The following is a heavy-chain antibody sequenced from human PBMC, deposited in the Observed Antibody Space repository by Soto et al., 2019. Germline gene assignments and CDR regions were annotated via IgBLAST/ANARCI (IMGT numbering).Heavy chain of an antibody. CDR2: IKQDGSEK. D-gene: IGHD1-1*01. CDR1: GFTFSSYW. CDR3: ARGLNDGNAFDI. Sequence: GGSLRLSCAASGFTFSSYWMSWVRQAPGKGLEWVANIKQDGSEKYDVDSVKGRFTISRDNAKNSLYLQMNSVRAEDTAVYYGARGLNDGNAFDIWGQGTMVTVSS. J-gene: IGHJ3*02. V-gene: IGHV3-7*03.